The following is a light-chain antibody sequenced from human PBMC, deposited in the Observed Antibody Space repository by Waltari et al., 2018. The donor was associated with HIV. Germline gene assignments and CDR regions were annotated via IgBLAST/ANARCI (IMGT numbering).Light chain of an antibody. J-gene: IGLJ1*01. V-gene: IGLV2-14*03. CDR1: SRDVGAYRY. Sequence: ALTQPASVSGSPGQSITIACSGSSRDVGAYRYVSWYQQHSGEVPKVLIYDVTKRRKVVSSRFSGSKSGNTASLTISGLQVEDEAEYYCSSYAGDHTYVFGSGTMVTVL. CDR3: SSYAGDHTYV. CDR2: DVT.